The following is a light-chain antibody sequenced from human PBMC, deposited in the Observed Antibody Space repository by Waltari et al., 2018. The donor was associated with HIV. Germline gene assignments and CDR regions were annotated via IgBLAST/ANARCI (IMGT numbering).Light chain of an antibody. V-gene: IGLV2-11*01. CDR3: CSYGGSHTYYV. J-gene: IGLJ1*01. CDR1: TSDLGGYEY. CDR2: DII. Sequence: QSVLTQPRSVSGSLGQSVTITCTGTTSDLGGYEYVSWYQKHHDKAPKLIIYDIIHRPAGVPDRFSSSKSGTTASLTISDLRAEDEAQYYCCSYGGSHTYYVFGTGTMVTV.